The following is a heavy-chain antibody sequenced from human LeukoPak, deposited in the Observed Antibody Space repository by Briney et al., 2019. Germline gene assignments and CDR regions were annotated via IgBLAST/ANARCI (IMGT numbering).Heavy chain of an antibody. D-gene: IGHD1-26*01. CDR2: ISGGSPYI. CDR3: ARGEWELGY. V-gene: IGHV3-21*04. CDR1: GFTFSSYN. J-gene: IGHJ4*02. Sequence: PGGSLRLSCAASGFTFSSYNMNWVRQAPGKGLEWVASISGGSPYISYADSVRGRLTISRDNSKNTLCLQMNSLRAEDTAVYYCARGEWELGYWGQGTLVTVSS.